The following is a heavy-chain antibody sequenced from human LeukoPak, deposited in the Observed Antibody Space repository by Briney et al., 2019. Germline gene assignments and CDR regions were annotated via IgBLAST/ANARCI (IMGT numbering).Heavy chain of an antibody. D-gene: IGHD3-22*01. CDR3: ARAGSGYYYGWFDP. J-gene: IGHJ5*02. CDR2: IYTSGST. Sequence: KPSQTLSLTCTVSGGSISSGSYYWSWIRQPAGKGLEWIGRIYTSGSTNYNPSLKSRVTISVDTSKNQFSLKLSSVTAADTAVHYCARAGSGYYYGWFDPWGQGTLVTVSS. V-gene: IGHV4-61*02. CDR1: GGSISSGSYY.